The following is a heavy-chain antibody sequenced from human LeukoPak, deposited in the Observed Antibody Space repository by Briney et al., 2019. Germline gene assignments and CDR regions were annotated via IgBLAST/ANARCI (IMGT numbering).Heavy chain of an antibody. Sequence: GGSLRLSCAASGFTFSSYGMHWVRQAPGKGLEWVAFIRYDGSNQYYADSVKGRFTISRDNSKNTLYLQMNSLRAEDTAVYYCAKDLLAGPYYFDYWGQGTLVTVSS. D-gene: IGHD6-19*01. CDR2: IRYDGSNQ. CDR1: GFTFSSYG. CDR3: AKDLLAGPYYFDY. V-gene: IGHV3-30*02. J-gene: IGHJ4*02.